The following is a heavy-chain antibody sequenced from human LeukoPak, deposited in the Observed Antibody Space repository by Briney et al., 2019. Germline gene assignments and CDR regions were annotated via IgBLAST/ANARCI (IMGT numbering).Heavy chain of an antibody. CDR1: GGSIGSGSYY. D-gene: IGHD3-9*01. V-gene: IGHV4-39*01. J-gene: IGHJ4*02. CDR3: ARHDWNY. Sequence: SETLSLTCTVSGGSIGSGSYYWGWIRQPPGKGLEWIGSIYFSGSTYYNPSLKSRVTISVDTSKNQFSLKLSSVTAADTAVYYCARHDWNYWGQGTLVTVSS. CDR2: IYFSGST.